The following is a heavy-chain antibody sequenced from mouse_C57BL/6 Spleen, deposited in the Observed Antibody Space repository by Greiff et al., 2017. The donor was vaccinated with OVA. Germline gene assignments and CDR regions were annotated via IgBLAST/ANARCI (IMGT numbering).Heavy chain of an antibody. J-gene: IGHJ4*01. Sequence: QVQLKQSGPELVKPGASVKISCKASGYAFSSSWMNWVKQRPGKGLEWIGRIYPGDGDTNYNGKFKGKATLTADKSSSTAYMQLSSLTSEDSAVYFCARDYYGNYVYAMDYWGQGTSVTVSS. V-gene: IGHV1-82*01. D-gene: IGHD2-1*01. CDR1: GYAFSSSW. CDR2: IYPGDGDT. CDR3: ARDYYGNYVYAMDY.